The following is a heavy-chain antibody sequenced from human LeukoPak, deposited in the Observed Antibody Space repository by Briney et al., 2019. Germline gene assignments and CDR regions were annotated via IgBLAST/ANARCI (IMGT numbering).Heavy chain of an antibody. J-gene: IGHJ4*02. V-gene: IGHV4-30-4*01. CDR1: GGSISSGDYY. CDR2: ISSRGRT. CDR3: ARGQYGSGIVY. D-gene: IGHD3-10*01. Sequence: SQTLSLTCTVSGGSISSGDYYWSWIRQPPGKGLEWIGYISSRGRTYYKPSLKSRITVSMDTAKNQFSLRLSSLTAADAAVYYCARGQYGSGIVYWGQGTLVTVSS.